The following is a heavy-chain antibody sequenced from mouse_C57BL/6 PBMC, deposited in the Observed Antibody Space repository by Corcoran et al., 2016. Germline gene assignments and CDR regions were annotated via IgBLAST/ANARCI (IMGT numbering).Heavy chain of an antibody. Sequence: QIQLVQSGPELKKPGETVKISCKASGYTFTTYGMSWVKQAPGKGLKWMGWINTYSGVPTYADDFKGRFAFSLETSASTAYLQINNLKNEDTATYFCARGGSSYWYFDVWGTGTTVTVSS. J-gene: IGHJ1*03. V-gene: IGHV9-3*01. CDR3: ARGGSSYWYFDV. D-gene: IGHD1-1*01. CDR1: GYTFTTYG. CDR2: INTYSGVP.